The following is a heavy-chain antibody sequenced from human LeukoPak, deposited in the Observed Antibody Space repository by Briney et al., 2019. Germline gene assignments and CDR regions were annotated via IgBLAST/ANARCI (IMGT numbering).Heavy chain of an antibody. CDR2: INAGNSNT. CDR1: GYCFTGYW. D-gene: IGHD4-23*01. Sequence: PGSSLQICCNGSGYCFTGYWIGWGRQVHGKSLEYMGFINAGNSNTSYSPSFQGKVTISADKSIRTAYLQWSSLKASDTAMYYCARSFRGNPDAFDIWGQGTMVTVSS. V-gene: IGHV5-51*01. J-gene: IGHJ3*02. CDR3: ARSFRGNPDAFDI.